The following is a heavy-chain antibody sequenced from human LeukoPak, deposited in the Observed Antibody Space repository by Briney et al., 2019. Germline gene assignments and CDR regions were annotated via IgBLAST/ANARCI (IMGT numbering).Heavy chain of an antibody. CDR1: GGSISSYY. J-gene: IGHJ3*02. CDR3: AGRVGDSAFDI. V-gene: IGHV4-59*08. CDR2: IAYTGST. Sequence: SETLSLTCTVSGGSISSYYWSWIRQPPRKGLEWIGYIAYTGSTHYNPSLKSRVTISVDTSKNQFSLKLSSVTVADTAVYYCAGRVGDSAFDIWGPGTLVTVSS. D-gene: IGHD1-26*01.